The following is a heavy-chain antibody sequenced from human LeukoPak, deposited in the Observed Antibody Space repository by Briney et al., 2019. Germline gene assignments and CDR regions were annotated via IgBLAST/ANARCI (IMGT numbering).Heavy chain of an antibody. D-gene: IGHD3-16*01. Sequence: GGSLRLSCEASGFTLSTYWMNWVRQVLGKGLDWVANINPDGSGKRYVDSVKGRFTIARDNADNSLSLQMNSLRAEDTAVYYCARWGAGGNSWGQGTLVTVSS. CDR1: GFTLSTYW. V-gene: IGHV3-7*01. CDR3: ARWGAGGNS. J-gene: IGHJ4*02. CDR2: INPDGSGK.